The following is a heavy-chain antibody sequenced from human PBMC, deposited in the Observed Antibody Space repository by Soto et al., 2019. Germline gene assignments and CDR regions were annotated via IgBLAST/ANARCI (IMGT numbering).Heavy chain of an antibody. Sequence: EVQLVESGGGLVQPGGSLRLSCAASGFTFSSYDMHWVRQATGKGLEWVSAIGTAGDTYYPGSVKGRFTISRENAKNSLYLQMNSLRAEDTAVYYCARVFTRPEYYYGMDVWGQGTTVTVSS. V-gene: IGHV3-13*01. CDR1: GFTFSSYD. CDR2: IGTAGDT. J-gene: IGHJ6*02. CDR3: ARVFTRPEYYYGMDV.